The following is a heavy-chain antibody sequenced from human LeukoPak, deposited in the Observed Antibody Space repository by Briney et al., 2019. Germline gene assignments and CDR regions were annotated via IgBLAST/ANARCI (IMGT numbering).Heavy chain of an antibody. Sequence: QAGGSLRLSCTASGFNFHRYAMTWVRQAPGKGLQWVSALSRTGESTFYADSVKGRFTISRDNSKNTLYLRLNSLRAEDTAVYYCAKTIVGATPYLDYWGQGALVTVSS. J-gene: IGHJ4*02. D-gene: IGHD1-26*01. V-gene: IGHV3-23*01. CDR1: GFNFHRYA. CDR3: AKTIVGATPYLDY. CDR2: LSRTGEST.